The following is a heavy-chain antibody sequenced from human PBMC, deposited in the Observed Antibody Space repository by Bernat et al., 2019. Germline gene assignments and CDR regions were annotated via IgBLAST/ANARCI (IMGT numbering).Heavy chain of an antibody. Sequence: QVRLQQWGAGLLKPSETLSLTCAVYGGSFSGYYWTWIRQPPGKGLEWMGEINHSGSTKYNPTLKSRAIISVDTSKNKFSLNLGSVIAADTAVYYCARGPLGWGNYYYMDVWGEGTTVTVSS. D-gene: IGHD3-16*01. CDR2: INHSGST. CDR3: ARGPLGWGNYYYMDV. J-gene: IGHJ6*03. CDR1: GGSFSGYY. V-gene: IGHV4-34*02.